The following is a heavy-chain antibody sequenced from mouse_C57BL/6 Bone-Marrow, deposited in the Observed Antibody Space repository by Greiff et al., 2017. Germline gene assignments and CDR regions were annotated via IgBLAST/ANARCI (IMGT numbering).Heavy chain of an antibody. CDR1: GYTFTSYW. Sequence: QVQLQQPGAELVMPGASVKLSCKASGYTFTSYWMHWVKQRPGQGLEWIGEIYPSDSYTNYNQKFKGKSTLTVDKSSSTAYMQLSSLTSEDSAVDYCARSSYEVYFDYWGKGTTLTVSS. J-gene: IGHJ2*01. CDR3: ARSSYEVYFDY. V-gene: IGHV1-69*01. CDR2: IYPSDSYT. D-gene: IGHD3-1*01.